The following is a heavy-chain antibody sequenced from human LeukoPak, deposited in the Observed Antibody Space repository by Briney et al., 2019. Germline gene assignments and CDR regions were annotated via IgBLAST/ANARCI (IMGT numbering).Heavy chain of an antibody. Sequence: GGSLRLSCAASGFTVSSNYMSWVRQAPGKGLEWVSVIYSGGSTYYADSVKGRFTISRDNSKSTLYLQMNSLRAEDTAVYYCARDWAPYGDPRGPFDYWGQGTLVTVSS. CDR2: IYSGGST. CDR1: GFTVSSNY. V-gene: IGHV3-66*02. J-gene: IGHJ4*02. D-gene: IGHD4-17*01. CDR3: ARDWAPYGDPRGPFDY.